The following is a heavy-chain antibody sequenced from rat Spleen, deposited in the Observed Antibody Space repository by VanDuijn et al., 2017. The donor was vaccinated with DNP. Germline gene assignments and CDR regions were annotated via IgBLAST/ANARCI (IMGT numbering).Heavy chain of an antibody. Sequence: EVQLVESGADLVQPGGSLILSCAASGFTFSDYAMAWVRQAPTKGLEWVAAISTSGSRTYYRDSVKGRFTISRDNAKNTLYLQMDSLRSEDTATYYCARHVGGSYYYPDYWGQGVMVTVSS. CDR1: GFTFSDYA. CDR2: ISTSGSRT. V-gene: IGHV5S13*01. D-gene: IGHD1-12*02. CDR3: ARHVGGSYYYPDY. J-gene: IGHJ2*01.